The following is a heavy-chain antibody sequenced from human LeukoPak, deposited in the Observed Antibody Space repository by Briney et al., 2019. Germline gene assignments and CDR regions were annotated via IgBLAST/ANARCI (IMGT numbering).Heavy chain of an antibody. Sequence: PGGSLRLSCAASGFTFSSYAMSWVRQAPGKGLEWVSAISGSGGSTYYADSVKGRFTISRDNSKNTLYLQMNSLRAEDTAVYYCAKDRRITMIVVAPGPSDHWGQGTLVTVSS. J-gene: IGHJ5*02. CDR1: GFTFSSYA. D-gene: IGHD3-22*01. V-gene: IGHV3-23*01. CDR3: AKDRRITMIVVAPGPSDH. CDR2: ISGSGGST.